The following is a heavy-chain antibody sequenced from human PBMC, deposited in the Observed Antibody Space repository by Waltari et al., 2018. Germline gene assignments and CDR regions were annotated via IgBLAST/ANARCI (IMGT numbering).Heavy chain of an antibody. V-gene: IGHV3-74*01. J-gene: IGHJ4*02. CDR1: GFTFSDYW. Sequence: EVQMVASGGGLVQPGGSLRLPCAVSGFTFSDYWMHWARHSPGRGLVWVARIDSDGTRTAYADSVKGRATISRDNAKNIVYLQMDNLSGEDTAMYYCGRESKTDWYVDFWGQGTHVTVSS. CDR3: GRESKTDWYVDF. D-gene: IGHD3-9*01. CDR2: IDSDGTRT.